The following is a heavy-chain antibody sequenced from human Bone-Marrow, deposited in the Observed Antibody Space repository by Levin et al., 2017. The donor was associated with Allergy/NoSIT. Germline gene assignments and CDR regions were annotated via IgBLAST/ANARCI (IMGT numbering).Heavy chain of an antibody. CDR1: GYTLTSYY. CDR3: ARATPYSGYGNDYYYGMDG. D-gene: IGHD5-12*01. Sequence: GASVKVSCKASGYTLTSYYMHWVRQAPGQGLEWMGIINPSGGSTSYAQKFQGRVTMTRDTSTSTVYMELSSLRSEDTAVYYCARATPYSGYGNDYYYGMDGWGQGTTVTVSS. J-gene: IGHJ6*02. CDR2: INPSGGST. V-gene: IGHV1-46*01.